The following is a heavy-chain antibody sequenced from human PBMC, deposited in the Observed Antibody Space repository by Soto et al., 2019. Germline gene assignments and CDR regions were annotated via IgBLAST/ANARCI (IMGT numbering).Heavy chain of an antibody. Sequence: SETLSLTCTVSGGSFSGYYWSWIRQPAGKGLEWIGRIYTTTGSTTYNPSLNSRLTMSVDTSKNLFFLNLKSVTAADPAVYYCAKSSGWFDYWGQGILVTVS. J-gene: IGHJ4*02. V-gene: IGHV4-4*07. D-gene: IGHD6-19*01. CDR3: AKSSGWFDY. CDR1: GGSFSGYY. CDR2: IYTTTGST.